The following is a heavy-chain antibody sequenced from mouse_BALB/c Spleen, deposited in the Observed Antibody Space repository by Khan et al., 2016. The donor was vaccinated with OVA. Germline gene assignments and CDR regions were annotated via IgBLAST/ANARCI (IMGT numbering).Heavy chain of an antibody. CDR2: TYPGGGYT. Sequence: VQLQQSGAELVRPGTSVKMSCKAAGYTFTNYWIGWVKQRPGHGLEWIGDTYPGGGYTTYNETFKGKATLTADTSSSTAYMQLSGRTSEDSAIYYCTRRRAARATWDYFDYWGQGTTLTVSS. CDR3: TRRRAARATWDYFDY. D-gene: IGHD3-1*01. J-gene: IGHJ2*01. CDR1: GYTFTNYW. V-gene: IGHV1-63*02.